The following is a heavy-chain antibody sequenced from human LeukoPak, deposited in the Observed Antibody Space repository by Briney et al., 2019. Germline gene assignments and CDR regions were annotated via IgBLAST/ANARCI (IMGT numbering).Heavy chain of an antibody. D-gene: IGHD4-17*01. Sequence: GGSLRLSCAASGLMFSTYWMTWVRQAPGKGLEWLANIKPDGSVKYYVDSVKGRFTISRDNAKNSLYLQLNSLRAEDTAMYYCARDDYGDYFFDFWGQGTLVTVSS. CDR3: ARDDYGDYFFDF. CDR2: IKPDGSVK. V-gene: IGHV3-7*01. J-gene: IGHJ4*02. CDR1: GLMFSTYW.